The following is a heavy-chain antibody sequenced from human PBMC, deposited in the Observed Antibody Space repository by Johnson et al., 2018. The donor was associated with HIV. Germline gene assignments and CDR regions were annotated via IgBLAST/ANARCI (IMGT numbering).Heavy chain of an antibody. CDR1: GFSVSRSY. CDR3: ARGGSHITIFGVNINMGAFDI. Sequence: VQLVESGGGLVQPGGSLRLSCVTSGFSVSRSYMNWVRQAPGKGLEWVSTLYIGGTSYYGDSLKGRFTISREDAKNSLYLQMNSLRAGDTAVYYCARGGSHITIFGVNINMGAFDIWGQGTLVTLSS. D-gene: IGHD3-3*01. J-gene: IGHJ3*02. V-gene: IGHV3-66*01. CDR2: LYIGGTS.